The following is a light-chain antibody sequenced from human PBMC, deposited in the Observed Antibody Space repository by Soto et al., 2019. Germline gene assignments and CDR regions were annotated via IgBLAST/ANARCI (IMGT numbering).Light chain of an antibody. J-gene: IGKJ4*01. Sequence: DIHITPSPSPPSASVGDRGTNTCRASQGISNYLAWYQQKPGKVPKLLIYAASTLQSGVPSRFSGSGSGTDFTLTISSLQPEDVATYYCQKSDTFGGGTKVDIK. CDR1: QGISNY. CDR2: AAS. CDR3: QKSDT. V-gene: IGKV1-27*01.